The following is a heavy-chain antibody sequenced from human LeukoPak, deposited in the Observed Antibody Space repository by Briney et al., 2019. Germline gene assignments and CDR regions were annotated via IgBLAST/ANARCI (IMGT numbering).Heavy chain of an antibody. CDR3: ARDPYGGNTQSILDY. Sequence: ASVKVSCKASGYTFTSYGISWVRQAPGQGLEWMGWINPNSGGTNYAQKFQGRVTMTRDTSISTAYMELSRLRSDDTAVYYCARDPYGGNTQSILDYWGQGTLVTVSS. CDR1: GYTFTSYG. V-gene: IGHV1-2*02. CDR2: INPNSGGT. D-gene: IGHD4-23*01. J-gene: IGHJ4*02.